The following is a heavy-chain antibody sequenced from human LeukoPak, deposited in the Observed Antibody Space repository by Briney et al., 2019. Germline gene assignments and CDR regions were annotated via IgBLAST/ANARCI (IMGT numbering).Heavy chain of an antibody. J-gene: IGHJ4*02. CDR2: INRSGST. D-gene: IGHD1-20*01. CDR3: ARVSNWYLARFDY. CDR1: GGSFSGYY. Sequence: SETPSLTCAVYGGSFSGYYWSWIRQPPGKGLEWIGEINRSGSTNYNPSLKSRVTISVDTSKNQFSLKLSSVTAADTAVYYCARVSNWYLARFDYWGQGTLVTVSS. V-gene: IGHV4-34*01.